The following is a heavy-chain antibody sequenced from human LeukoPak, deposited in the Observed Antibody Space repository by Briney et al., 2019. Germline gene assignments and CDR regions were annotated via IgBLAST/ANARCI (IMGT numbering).Heavy chain of an antibody. J-gene: IGHJ3*02. D-gene: IGHD3-10*02. CDR3: ARGDVDPYVFDI. Sequence: SETLSLTCAVYGGSFSGYYWNWIRRPPGKGLEWIGEINHSGSTNYNPSLKSRVTISVDTSKNQFSLKVNSVIAADTAVYYCARGDVDPYVFDIWGQGTMVTVSS. V-gene: IGHV4-34*01. CDR2: INHSGST. CDR1: GGSFSGYY.